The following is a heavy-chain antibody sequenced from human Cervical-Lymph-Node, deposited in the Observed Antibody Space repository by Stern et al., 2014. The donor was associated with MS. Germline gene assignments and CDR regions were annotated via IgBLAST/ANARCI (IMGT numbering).Heavy chain of an antibody. V-gene: IGHV3-30*18. CDR2: ISYDESSK. J-gene: IGHJ4*02. Sequence: VQLVESGGGVVQPGRSLKLSCAASGFTFSSYGMNWVRQAPGKGLEWVSVISYDESSKLYADSVKGRFTISRDNSDNTLFLQMNSLRVEDTAVYYCAEEVTGGNWGQGTLVTVSS. CDR3: AEEVTGGN. D-gene: IGHD3-16*01. CDR1: GFTFSSYG.